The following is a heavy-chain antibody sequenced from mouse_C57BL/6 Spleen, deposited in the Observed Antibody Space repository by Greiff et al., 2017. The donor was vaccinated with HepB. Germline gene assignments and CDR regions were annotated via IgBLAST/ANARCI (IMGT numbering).Heavy chain of an antibody. Sequence: SYWMHWVKQRPGQGLEWIGAIYPGNSDTSYNQKFKGKAKLTAVTSASTAYMELSSLTNEDSAVYYCTYGSSSSYWYFDVWGTGTTVTVSS. D-gene: IGHD1-1*01. CDR3: TYGSSSSYWYFDV. CDR2: IYPGNSDT. V-gene: IGHV1-5*01. J-gene: IGHJ1*03. CDR1: SYW.